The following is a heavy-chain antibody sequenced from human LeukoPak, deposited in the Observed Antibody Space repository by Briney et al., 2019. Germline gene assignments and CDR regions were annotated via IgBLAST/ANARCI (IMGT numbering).Heavy chain of an antibody. CDR3: AKISGYFNSNLGV. V-gene: IGHV4-38-2*01. D-gene: IGHD1-14*01. J-gene: IGHJ6*04. Sequence: PSETLSLTCAVSGYSIRADYYWGWIRQPPGKGLEWIGCMYHTGSVYYSPSLRSRVTISSDTSKNHFSLSLTSVTAADSAVYYCAKISGYFNSNLGVWGDGTTVAVSS. CDR1: GYSIRADYY. CDR2: MYHTGSV.